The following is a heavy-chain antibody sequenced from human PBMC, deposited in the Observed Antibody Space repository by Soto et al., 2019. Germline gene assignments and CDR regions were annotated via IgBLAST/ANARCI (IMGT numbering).Heavy chain of an antibody. V-gene: IGHV1-69*13. Sequence: SVKVSCKASGGTFSSYAISWVRQAPGQGLEWMGGIIPIFGTANYAQKFQGRVTITADESTSTAYMELSSLRSEDTAVSYCARDGAYYVSGNSWFGPWGQGTPGTVSS. J-gene: IGHJ5*02. CDR3: ARDGAYYVSGNSWFGP. CDR2: IIPIFGTA. CDR1: GGTFSSYA. D-gene: IGHD3-10*01.